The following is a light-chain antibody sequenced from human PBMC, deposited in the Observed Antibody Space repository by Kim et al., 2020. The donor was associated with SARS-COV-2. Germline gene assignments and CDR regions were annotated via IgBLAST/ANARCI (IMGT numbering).Light chain of an antibody. CDR1: KLGDKY. J-gene: IGLJ3*02. CDR3: QAWDSSTAV. Sequence: SVSPGQTASITCSGDKLGDKYACWYQQKPCQSPVLVIYQDSKRPSGIPERFSGYNSGNTATLTISGTQAMDEADYYCQAWDSSTAVFGGGTQLTVL. CDR2: QDS. V-gene: IGLV3-1*01.